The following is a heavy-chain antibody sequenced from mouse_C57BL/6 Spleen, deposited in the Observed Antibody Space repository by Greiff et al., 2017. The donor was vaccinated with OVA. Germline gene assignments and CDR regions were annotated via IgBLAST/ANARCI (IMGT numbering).Heavy chain of an antibody. Sequence: VKLKESGPGLVQPSQSLSITCTVSGFSFTSYGVHWVRQSPGKGLEWLGVIWRGGSTDYNPAFMSRLSITKDNSKSQVFFKMNSLQADDTAIYYCAKNSGRGYFDVWGTGTTVTVSS. CDR2: IWRGGST. V-gene: IGHV2-5*01. J-gene: IGHJ1*03. CDR1: GFSFTSYG. CDR3: AKNSGRGYFDV.